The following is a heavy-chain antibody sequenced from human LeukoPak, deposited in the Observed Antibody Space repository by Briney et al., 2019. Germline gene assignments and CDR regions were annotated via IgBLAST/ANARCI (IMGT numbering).Heavy chain of an antibody. V-gene: IGHV1-2*02. J-gene: IGHJ6*03. CDR3: ARDLCSSTSCPPYYYYYYYMDV. Sequence: PVKSSSKASGYTFTGYYMTWVRQAPGQGLEWRGWINPNIVCTNYAQKFQGRVTMTRDTSISTAYMELSRLRSDDTAVYYCARDLCSSTSCPPYYYYYYYMDVWGKGTTVTVSS. D-gene: IGHD2-2*01. CDR2: INPNIVCT. CDR1: GYTFTGYY.